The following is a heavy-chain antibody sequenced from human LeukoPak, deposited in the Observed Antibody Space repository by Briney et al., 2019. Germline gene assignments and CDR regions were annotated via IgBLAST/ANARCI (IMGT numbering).Heavy chain of an antibody. CDR2: FSYSGTT. V-gene: IGHV4-39*01. J-gene: IGHJ4*02. CDR1: SASINSSPYF. D-gene: IGHD3-10*01. CDR3: AANSADYNTLGSSYKI. Sequence: SETLSLTCTVSSASINSSPYFWAWIRQSPGKGLEWIGSFSYSGTTYYNPSLKSRVTISVDTSKNQFSLKLNSVTAADTAVFYCAANSADYNTLGSSYKIWGQGTLVTVSS.